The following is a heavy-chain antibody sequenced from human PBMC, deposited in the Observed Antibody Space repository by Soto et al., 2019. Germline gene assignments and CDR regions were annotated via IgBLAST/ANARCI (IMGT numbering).Heavy chain of an antibody. D-gene: IGHD6-19*01. CDR1: GGTFSSYT. Sequence: QVQLVQSGAEVKKPGSSVKVSCKASGGTFSSYTISWVRQAPGQGLEWMGRIIPILGIANYAQKFQGRVTITADNSTSTAYMELSSLRSEDTAVYYCARENVAVAGVDYWGQGTLVTVSS. V-gene: IGHV1-69*08. CDR2: IIPILGIA. CDR3: ARENVAVAGVDY. J-gene: IGHJ4*02.